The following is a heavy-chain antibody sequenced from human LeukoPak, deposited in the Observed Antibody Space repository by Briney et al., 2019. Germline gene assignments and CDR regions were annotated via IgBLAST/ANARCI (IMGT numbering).Heavy chain of an antibody. CDR2: FRSSGGST. J-gene: IGHJ4*02. Sequence: GGSLRLSCAASGFTFSSYAMTWVRQAPGKGLEWVSTFRSSGGSTYYADSVKGRFTISRDSSKNMLFLQMNSLRAEDTAVYYCAKYCSGGNCYSGLYWGQGTLVTVSS. CDR1: GFTFSSYA. V-gene: IGHV3-23*01. D-gene: IGHD2-15*01. CDR3: AKYCSGGNCYSGLY.